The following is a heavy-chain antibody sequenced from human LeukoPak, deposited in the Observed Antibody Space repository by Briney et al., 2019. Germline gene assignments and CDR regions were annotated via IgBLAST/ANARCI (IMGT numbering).Heavy chain of an antibody. CDR2: IDKNGNEI. D-gene: IGHD1-1*01. J-gene: IGHJ4*02. CDR1: GLRIRNCW. V-gene: IGHV3-7*01. Sequence: PGASLRLSCPASGLRIRNCWMHWVGEAPVKGLEWVAIIDKNGNEIKYVDSVKGRFTLSRDNAKNSVYLQMNSLRTEDTALYYCVTDGDKWNDFEYCGQGTLVTVSS. CDR3: VTDGDKWNDFEY.